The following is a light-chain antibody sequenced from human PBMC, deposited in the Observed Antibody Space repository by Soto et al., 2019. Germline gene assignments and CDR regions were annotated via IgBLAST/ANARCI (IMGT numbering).Light chain of an antibody. J-gene: IGLJ7*01. V-gene: IGLV1-47*01. CDR1: SSNIGNFY. CDR2: KNN. CDR3: AAWDDSLSGPGV. Sequence: QSVLTQPPSASGTPGQRVTISCSGSSSNIGNFYVYWYQQLPGTAPKLLIYKNNQRPLGGPDRFSGSKSGSSASLAISVLRSEDEDDYYCAAWDDSLSGPGVFGGGTQLTVL.